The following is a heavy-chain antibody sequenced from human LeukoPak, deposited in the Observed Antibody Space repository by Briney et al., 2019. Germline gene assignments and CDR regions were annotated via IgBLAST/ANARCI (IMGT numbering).Heavy chain of an antibody. Sequence: GGSLRLSCAASGFTVSSNYMSWVRQAPGKGLEWVSVIYSGGSTYYADSVKGRFTISRDNSKNTLYLQMNSLRAEDTAVYYCARVSVTDHWDYWGQGTLVTVSS. V-gene: IGHV3-53*01. CDR1: GFTVSSNY. CDR2: IYSGGST. CDR3: ARVSVTDHWDY. J-gene: IGHJ4*02. D-gene: IGHD4-23*01.